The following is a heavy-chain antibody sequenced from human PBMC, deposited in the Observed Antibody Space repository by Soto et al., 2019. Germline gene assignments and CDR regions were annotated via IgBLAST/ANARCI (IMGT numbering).Heavy chain of an antibody. CDR2: INHSGGT. Sequence: QVQLQQWGAGLLKPSETLSLTCAVYGGSFSGYYWSWIRQPPGKGLEWIGEINHSGGTNYNPSLKSRVTISVDTSKNQFSLKLSSVTAADTAVYYCARLLIAAAGHFDYWGQGTLVTVSS. V-gene: IGHV4-34*01. CDR3: ARLLIAAAGHFDY. CDR1: GGSFSGYY. D-gene: IGHD6-13*01. J-gene: IGHJ4*02.